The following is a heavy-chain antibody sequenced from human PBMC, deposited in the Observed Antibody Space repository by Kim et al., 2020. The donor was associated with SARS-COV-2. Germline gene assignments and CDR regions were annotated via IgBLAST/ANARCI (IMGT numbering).Heavy chain of an antibody. Sequence: SETLSLTCTVSGGSISSSSYYWGWIRQPPGKGLEWIGSIYYSGSTYYNPSLKSRVTISVDTSKNQFFLKLSSVTAADTAVYYCARHHPRITIVGVVIPLEYFDYWGQGTLVTVSS. CDR1: GGSISSSSYY. D-gene: IGHD3-3*01. V-gene: IGHV4-39*01. CDR3: ARHHPRITIVGVVIPLEYFDY. J-gene: IGHJ4*02. CDR2: IYYSGST.